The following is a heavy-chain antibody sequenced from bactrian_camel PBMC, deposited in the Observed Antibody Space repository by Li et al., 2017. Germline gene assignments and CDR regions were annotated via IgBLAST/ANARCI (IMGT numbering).Heavy chain of an antibody. CDR1: GFTFSGYA. CDR3: AADPSCMGWVNPLSPRISETDFGY. Sequence: HVQLVESGGGSVQAGGSLRLSCAASGFTFSGYAMSWVRQAFGKGLEWVSSIRSDSAYTYYSDSVKGRFTISKDKTTNTLYLQMNSLKPEDTGMYYCAADPSCMGWVNPLSPRISETDFGYWGQGTQVTFS. D-gene: IGHD5*01. CDR2: IRSDSAYT. J-gene: IGHJ6*01. V-gene: IGHV3-2*01.